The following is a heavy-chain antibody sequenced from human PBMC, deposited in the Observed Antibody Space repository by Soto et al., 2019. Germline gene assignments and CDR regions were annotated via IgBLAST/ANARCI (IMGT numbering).Heavy chain of an antibody. Sequence: EVQLVESGGGLVQPGGSLRLSCAASGFTFSSYWMHWVRQTPGKGLVWVSRISTDGDITTYADSVKGRFTISRDNSKNPVYLQMNSLRDEDTAVYYCARVLSGSWDWFDPWGQGTLVTVCS. V-gene: IGHV3-74*01. CDR2: ISTDGDIT. CDR1: GFTFSSYW. D-gene: IGHD6-13*01. CDR3: ARVLSGSWDWFDP. J-gene: IGHJ5*02.